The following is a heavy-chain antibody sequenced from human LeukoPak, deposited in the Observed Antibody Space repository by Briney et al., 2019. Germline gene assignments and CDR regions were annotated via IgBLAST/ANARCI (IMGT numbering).Heavy chain of an antibody. Sequence: SQTLSLTCAVYGGSFSGYYWSWIHQPPGKGLEWIGEINHSGSTNYNPSLKSRVTISVDTSKNQFSLKLSSVTAADTAVYYCARGSRVGGYNWNYPLGNWFDPWGQGTLVTVSS. V-gene: IGHV4-34*01. CDR2: INHSGST. J-gene: IGHJ5*02. CDR3: ARGSRVGGYNWNYPLGNWFDP. D-gene: IGHD1-7*01. CDR1: GGSFSGYY.